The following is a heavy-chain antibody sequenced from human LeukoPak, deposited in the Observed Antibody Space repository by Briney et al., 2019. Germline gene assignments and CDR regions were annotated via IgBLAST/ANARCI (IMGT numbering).Heavy chain of an antibody. V-gene: IGHV3-9*01. CDR3: AKGSGSSTWYYFDY. CDR1: GITFDDYA. Sequence: PGGSLRLSCAAAGITFDDYAMHWVRQAPGKGLEWVSGISWNSGSIGYADSVKGRFTISRDNAKKSLYLQMNSLGAEDTALCYCAKGSGSSTWYYFDYWGQGTLVTVSS. CDR2: ISWNSGSI. D-gene: IGHD6-13*01. J-gene: IGHJ4*02.